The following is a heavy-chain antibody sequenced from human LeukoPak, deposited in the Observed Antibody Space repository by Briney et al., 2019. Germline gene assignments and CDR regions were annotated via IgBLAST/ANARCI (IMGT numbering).Heavy chain of an antibody. CDR1: GYTFTGYY. V-gene: IGHV1-2*02. J-gene: IGHJ4*02. D-gene: IGHD1-26*01. CDR2: INPNSGGT. CDR3: ARRGYEVGASTDFDY. Sequence: ASVKVSCKASGYTFTGYYMHWVRQAPGQGLEWMGWINPNSGGTNYAQKFQGRVTMTRDTSISTAYMELSRLTSDGTAIYYCARRGYEVGASTDFDYWGQGTLVTVSS.